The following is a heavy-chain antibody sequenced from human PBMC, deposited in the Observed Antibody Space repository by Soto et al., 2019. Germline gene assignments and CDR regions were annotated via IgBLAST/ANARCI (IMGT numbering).Heavy chain of an antibody. CDR2: INPSGGST. CDR3: ARDVSYYDSSGSHFDY. Sequence: GASVKVSCKASGYTFTSYYMHWVRQAPGQGLEWMGIINPSGGSTSYAQKFQGRVTMTRDTSTSTVYMELSSLRSEDTAVYYCARDVSYYDSSGSHFDYWGQGTLVTVSS. D-gene: IGHD3-22*01. J-gene: IGHJ4*02. V-gene: IGHV1-46*01. CDR1: GYTFTSYY.